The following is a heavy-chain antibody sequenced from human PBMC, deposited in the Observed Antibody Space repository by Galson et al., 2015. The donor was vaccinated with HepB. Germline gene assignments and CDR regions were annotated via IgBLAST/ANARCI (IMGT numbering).Heavy chain of an antibody. CDR1: GYTLTELS. J-gene: IGHJ3*02. CDR3: ATDSVRADAFDI. V-gene: IGHV1-24*01. D-gene: IGHD1-14*01. Sequence: SVKVSCKVSGYTLTELSMHWVRQAPGKGLEWMGGFDPEDGETIYAQKFQGRVTMTEDTSTDTAYMELSSLRSEDTAVYYCATDSVRADAFDIWGQGTMVTVSS. CDR2: FDPEDGET.